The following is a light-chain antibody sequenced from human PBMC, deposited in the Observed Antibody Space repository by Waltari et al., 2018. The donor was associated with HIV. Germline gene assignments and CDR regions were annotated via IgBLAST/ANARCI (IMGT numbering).Light chain of an antibody. CDR2: WAS. CDR3: QQYHRVPYT. CDR1: QSLLYRSENKNF. J-gene: IGKJ2*01. Sequence: VVTPSPDSLAVSVGVTPPLHFKSNQSLLYRSENKNFLAWYQQKPGQRPKLLIYWASTRQSGVPDRFSGSGSGTDFTLTISTLQAEDVGVYYCQQYHRVPYTFGQGTKVQIK. V-gene: IGKV4-1*01.